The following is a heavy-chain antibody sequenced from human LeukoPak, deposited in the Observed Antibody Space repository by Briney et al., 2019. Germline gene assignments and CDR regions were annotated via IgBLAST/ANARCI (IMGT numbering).Heavy chain of an antibody. V-gene: IGHV3-33*01. CDR1: GFTFSSYG. CDR3: ARAGDYYDSSGYNYYFEY. Sequence: PGGSLRLSCAASGFTFSSYGMHWVRQAPGKGLEWVAVIWYDGSNKYYADSVKGRFTISRDNSKNTLYLQMNSLRAEDTAVYYCARAGDYYDSSGYNYYFEYWGQGTLVTVPS. J-gene: IGHJ4*02. CDR2: IWYDGSNK. D-gene: IGHD3-22*01.